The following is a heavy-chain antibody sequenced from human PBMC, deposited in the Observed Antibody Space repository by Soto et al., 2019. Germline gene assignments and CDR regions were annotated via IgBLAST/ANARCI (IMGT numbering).Heavy chain of an antibody. V-gene: IGHV3-23*01. J-gene: IGHJ3*01. Sequence: GGSLRLSCAASGFTFSSYAMSWVRQAPGKGLEWVSAISGSGGSTYYADSVKGRFTISRDNAKDSLYLQMNSLRAEDTAVYYCARDAIRYCSYTGCFVFDFWGQGTMDT. CDR1: GFTFSSYA. D-gene: IGHD2-2*01. CDR3: ARDAIRYCSYTGCFVFDF. CDR2: ISGSGGST.